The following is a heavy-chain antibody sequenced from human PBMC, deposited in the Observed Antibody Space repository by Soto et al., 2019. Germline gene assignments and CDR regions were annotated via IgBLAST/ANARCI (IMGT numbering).Heavy chain of an antibody. CDR3: XXXXXXXRTREKCGLVNY. Sequence: EVQLLESGGDLAQPGGSLRLSCAASGFTFSSYAMTWVRQAPGKGLEWVSTISSSGASTYYADSVEGRFTISRDNSKNTLYLQMNSLRAEDTAVXYXXXXXXXXRTREKCGLVNYWGQGTLVTVSS. CDR2: ISSSGAST. J-gene: IGHJ4*02. CDR1: GFTFSSYA. D-gene: IGHD2-8*02. V-gene: IGHV3-23*01.